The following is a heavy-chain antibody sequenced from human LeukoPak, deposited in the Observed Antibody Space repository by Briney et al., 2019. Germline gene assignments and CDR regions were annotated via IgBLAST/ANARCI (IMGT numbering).Heavy chain of an antibody. CDR1: GFTFYNAW. J-gene: IGHJ4*02. CDR2: IKSKIDGGTA. CDR3: NTVYYYGSGSYSGY. V-gene: IGHV3-15*01. D-gene: IGHD3-10*01. Sequence: GGSLRLSCAASGFTFYNAWMSWVRQAPGKGQEWVGRIKSKIDGGTADYAAPVKGRFTMSRDDSKNMLYLQMNSLKTEDTAVYYCNTVYYYGSGSYSGYWGQGTLVTVSS.